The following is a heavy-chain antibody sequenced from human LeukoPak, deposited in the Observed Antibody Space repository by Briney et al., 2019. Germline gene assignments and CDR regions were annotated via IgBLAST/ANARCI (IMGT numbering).Heavy chain of an antibody. Sequence: SETLSLTCTVSGGSISSSSYYRGWIRQPPGKGLEWIGSIYYSGSTYYNPSLKSRVTISVDTSKNQFSLKLSSVTAADTAVYYCARDYDILTGLGWFDPWGQGTLVTVSS. CDR3: ARDYDILTGLGWFDP. D-gene: IGHD3-9*01. CDR2: IYYSGST. V-gene: IGHV4-39*07. CDR1: GGSISSSSYY. J-gene: IGHJ5*02.